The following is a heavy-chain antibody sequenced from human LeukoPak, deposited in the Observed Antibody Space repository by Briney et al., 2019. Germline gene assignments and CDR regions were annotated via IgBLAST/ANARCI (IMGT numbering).Heavy chain of an antibody. CDR1: GFTFSSYA. D-gene: IGHD1-26*01. J-gene: IGHJ4*02. CDR3: ARGATVAILSTFDY. CDR2: ISYDGSNK. Sequence: GRSLRLSCAASGFTFSSYAMHWVRQAPGKGLEWVAVISYDGSNKYYADSVKGRFTISRDNSKNTLYLQMNSLRAEDTAVYYCARGATVAILSTFDYWGQGTLVTVSS. V-gene: IGHV3-30-3*01.